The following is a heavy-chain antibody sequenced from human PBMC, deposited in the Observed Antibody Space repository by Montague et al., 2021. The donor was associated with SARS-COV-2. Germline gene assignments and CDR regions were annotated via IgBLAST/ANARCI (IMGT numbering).Heavy chain of an antibody. CDR1: GASFSRYF. J-gene: IGHJ4*02. D-gene: IGHD6-6*01. CDR3: VGAPNEYYFDY. Sequence: SETLSLTCDVYGASFSRYFWFWIRQPPGRGPELIGHISPTGSTRYNPSLDSRVTISLDTSKSRLSLELTSVTVADTSIYFCVGAPNEYYFDYWGQGTPVSVSS. V-gene: IGHV4-34*01. CDR2: ISPTGST.